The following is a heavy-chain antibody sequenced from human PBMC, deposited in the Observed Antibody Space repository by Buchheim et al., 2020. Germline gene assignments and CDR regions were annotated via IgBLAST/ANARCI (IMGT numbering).Heavy chain of an antibody. CDR3: ASVGEQWLVTYFDY. Sequence: QVQLVESGGGVVQPGRSLRLSCAASGFTFSSYAMHWVRQAPGKGLEWVAVISYDESNRYYADSVKGRFTISRDNSKNTLYLQMNSLRADDTAVYYCASVGEQWLVTYFDYWGQGTL. CDR1: GFTFSSYA. J-gene: IGHJ4*02. D-gene: IGHD6-19*01. V-gene: IGHV3-30-3*01. CDR2: ISYDESNR.